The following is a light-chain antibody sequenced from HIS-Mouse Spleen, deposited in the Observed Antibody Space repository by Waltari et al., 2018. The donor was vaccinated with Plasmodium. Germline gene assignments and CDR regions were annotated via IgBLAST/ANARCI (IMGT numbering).Light chain of an antibody. Sequence: SYELTQPPSVSVSPGQPASITCSGDKLGAKYACWYQQKPGQSPVLVIYQDSKRPSGIPERFSGSSSGTMATLTISGAQVEDEADYYCYSTDSSGNHRVFGGGTKLTVL. J-gene: IGLJ3*02. CDR2: QDS. CDR1: KLGAKY. V-gene: IGLV3-10*01. CDR3: YSTDSSGNHRV.